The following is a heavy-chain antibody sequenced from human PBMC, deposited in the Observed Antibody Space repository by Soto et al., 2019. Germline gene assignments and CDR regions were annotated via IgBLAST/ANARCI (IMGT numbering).Heavy chain of an antibody. D-gene: IGHD5-18*01. CDR1: GFTFSTYW. J-gene: IGHJ4*02. CDR3: ARDRDTYGYAHFDY. CDR2: ISNDGKNT. V-gene: IGHV3-74*01. Sequence: EVQLVESGGGLVQPGGSLRLSCAASGFTFSTYWMHWVRQAPGKGLVWVSRISNDGKNTTYADSVKGRFTLSRDNAKKTLDLQMNSLRAEDTAVYYCARDRDTYGYAHFDYWGQGTLVTVSS.